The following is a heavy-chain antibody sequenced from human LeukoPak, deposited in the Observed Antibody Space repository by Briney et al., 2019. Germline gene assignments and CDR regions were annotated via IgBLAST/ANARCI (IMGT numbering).Heavy chain of an antibody. CDR2: IYSDGTT. CDR1: GFTVSSNS. V-gene: IGHV3-53*01. CDR3: AKDSYGSGSLFDY. Sequence: GGSLRLSCVASGFTVSSNSMSRVRQAPGKGLEWVSVIYSDGTTYYSDSVKGRFTISRDNSKNTLYLQMNSLRAEDTAVYYCAKDSYGSGSLFDYWGQGTLVTVSS. J-gene: IGHJ4*02. D-gene: IGHD3-10*01.